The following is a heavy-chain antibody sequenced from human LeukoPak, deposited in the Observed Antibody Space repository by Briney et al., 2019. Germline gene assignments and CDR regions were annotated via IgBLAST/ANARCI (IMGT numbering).Heavy chain of an antibody. CDR1: GYTFTSYG. Sequence: ASVKVSCKASGYTFTSYGISWVRQAPGQGLEWMGWISAYNGNTNYAQKLQDRVTMTTDTSTSTAYMELRSLRSDDTAVYYCARDLMYCSSTSCYGNWFDPWGQGTLVTVSS. CDR2: ISAYNGNT. V-gene: IGHV1-18*04. J-gene: IGHJ5*02. D-gene: IGHD2-2*01. CDR3: ARDLMYCSSTSCYGNWFDP.